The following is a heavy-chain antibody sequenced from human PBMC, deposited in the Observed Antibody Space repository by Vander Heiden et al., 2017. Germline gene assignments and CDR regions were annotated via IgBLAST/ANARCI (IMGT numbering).Heavy chain of an antibody. V-gene: IGHV6-1*01. Sequence: QVQLQQSGPGLVKPSQTRSPTCAISGDSVSSDSGAWNWIRQSPSRGLEWLGRTYYRSKWYIEYAVSVKGRITINADTSRNQFSLQLDSVTPEDTALYYCASERHATGWGCWGQGTLVTVSS. CDR3: ASERHATGWGC. CDR1: GDSVSSDSGA. D-gene: IGHD6-19*01. J-gene: IGHJ4*02. CDR2: TYYRSKWYI.